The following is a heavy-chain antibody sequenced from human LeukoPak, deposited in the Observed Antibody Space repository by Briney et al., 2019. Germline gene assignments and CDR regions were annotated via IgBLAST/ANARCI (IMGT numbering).Heavy chain of an antibody. Sequence: SVKVSCKASGYTFTSYAISWVRQAPGQGLEWMGGIIPIFGTANYAQKFQGRVTITADESTSTAYMELSSLRSEDTAVYYCARDPNYDILTGYYSDYWGQGTLATVSS. J-gene: IGHJ4*02. CDR2: IIPIFGTA. CDR1: GYTFTSYA. CDR3: ARDPNYDILTGYYSDY. D-gene: IGHD3-9*01. V-gene: IGHV1-69*13.